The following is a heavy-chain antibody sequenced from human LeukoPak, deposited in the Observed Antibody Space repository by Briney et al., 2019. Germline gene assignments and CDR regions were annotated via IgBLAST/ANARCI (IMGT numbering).Heavy chain of an antibody. CDR1: GGSFSGYY. J-gene: IGHJ4*02. D-gene: IGHD6-13*01. CDR2: INHSGST. Sequence: PSETLSLTCAVYGGSFSGYYWSWIRQPPGKGLEWIGEINHSGSTNYNPSLKSRVTISVDTSKNQFSLKLSSVTAADTAVYYCARSGARAYSSSWYRAPFDYWGQGTLVTVSS. V-gene: IGHV4-34*01. CDR3: ARSGARAYSSSWYRAPFDY.